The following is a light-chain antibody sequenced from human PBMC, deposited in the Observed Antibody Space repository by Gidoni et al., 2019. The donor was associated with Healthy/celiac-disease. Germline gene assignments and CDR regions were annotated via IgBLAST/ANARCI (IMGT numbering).Light chain of an antibody. CDR1: QSVSSY. CDR2: GAS. V-gene: IGKV3-11*01. CDR3: QQRSNWPPT. Sequence: EIVLTQSPATLSLSPGERATLSCRASQSVSSYLAWYQQKPGQAPRLLIYGASNRATGIPARFRGSGSGTDFTLTISSLEPEDCAVYYCQQRSNWPPTFGGGTKVEIK. J-gene: IGKJ4*01.